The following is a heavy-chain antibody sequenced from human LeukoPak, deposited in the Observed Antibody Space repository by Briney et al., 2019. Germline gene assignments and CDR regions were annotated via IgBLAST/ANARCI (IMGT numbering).Heavy chain of an antibody. D-gene: IGHD2-2*01. CDR2: ISGSGGST. CDR1: GFTFSSYA. J-gene: IGHJ4*02. Sequence: GGSLRLSCAVSGFTFSSYAMSWVRQAPGKGLEWVSAISGSGGSTYYADSVKGRFTISRDNSKNTLYLQMNSLRAEDTAVYYCAKSEYQLLSPFDYWGQGTLVTVSS. CDR3: AKSEYQLLSPFDY. V-gene: IGHV3-23*01.